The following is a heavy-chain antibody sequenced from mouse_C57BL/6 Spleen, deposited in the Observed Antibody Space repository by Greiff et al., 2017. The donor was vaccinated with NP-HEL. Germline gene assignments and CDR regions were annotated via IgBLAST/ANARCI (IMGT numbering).Heavy chain of an antibody. Sequence: VQLQQSGAELVRPGASVTLSCKASGYTFTDYEMHWVKQTPVHGLEWIGAIDPDTGGTAYNQKFKGKAILTADKSSSTAYMERRSLTSEDSAVYYCTRRRWLLPFAYWGQGTLVTVSA. CDR1: GYTFTDYE. CDR3: TRRRWLLPFAY. D-gene: IGHD2-3*01. J-gene: IGHJ3*01. V-gene: IGHV1-15*01. CDR2: IDPDTGGT.